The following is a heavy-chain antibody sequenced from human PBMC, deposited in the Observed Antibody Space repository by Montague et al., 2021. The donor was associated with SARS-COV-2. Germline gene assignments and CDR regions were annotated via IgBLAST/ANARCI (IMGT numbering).Heavy chain of an antibody. CDR3: TRDYRSIVGDGLDI. V-gene: IGHV3-48*03. Sequence: SLRLSCAASGFTFSNYDMNWVRQAPGKGPEWISYISTSAYTTSYAGSVQGRFTISRANGKNSLYLQMNSLRVEDPAVYYFTRDYRSIVGDGLDIWGQGTKVTVSS. CDR2: ISTSAYTT. CDR1: GFTFSNYD. J-gene: IGHJ3*02. D-gene: IGHD3-16*02.